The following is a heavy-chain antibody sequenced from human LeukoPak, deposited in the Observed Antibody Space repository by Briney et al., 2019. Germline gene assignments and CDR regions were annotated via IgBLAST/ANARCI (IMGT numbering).Heavy chain of an antibody. D-gene: IGHD4-17*01. V-gene: IGHV3-9*01. CDR2: ISWNSGSI. J-gene: IGHJ4*02. Sequence: GGSLRLSCAASGFTFDDYSMHWVRQAPGKGLEWVSGISWNSGSIVYTDSVKGRFTISRDSAKTSLYLQMNSLRAEDTAVYYCARSGDYEDNYWGQGTLVTVSS. CDR3: ARSGDYEDNY. CDR1: GFTFDDYS.